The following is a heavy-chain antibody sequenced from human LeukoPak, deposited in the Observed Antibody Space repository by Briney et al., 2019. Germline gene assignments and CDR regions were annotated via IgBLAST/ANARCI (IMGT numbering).Heavy chain of an antibody. D-gene: IGHD6-6*01. CDR1: GGSISSGDYY. CDR2: IYYSGST. Sequence: SETLSLTCTVSGGSISSGDYYWSWIRQPPGKGLEWIGYIYYSGSTYYNPSLKSRVTISVDTSKNQFSLKLSSVTAADTAVYYCAREEGSSSSEDYWGQGTLVTVSS. V-gene: IGHV4-30-4*08. CDR3: AREEGSSSSEDY. J-gene: IGHJ4*02.